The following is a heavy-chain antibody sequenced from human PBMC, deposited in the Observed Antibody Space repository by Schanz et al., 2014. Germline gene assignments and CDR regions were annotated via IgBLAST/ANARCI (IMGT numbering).Heavy chain of an antibody. D-gene: IGHD3-10*01. CDR3: STTPNFYASGTYSWFDP. Sequence: EAQVVESGGGLVKPGGSLRLSCVASGFTFSNAWMNWVRQGPGNRLEWVGRIKSRSDGGATDYAAPVKGRFIISRDDSRNPLYLQMGRLKTEDTAVYYCSTTPNFYASGTYSWFDPWGQGTRVTVSS. V-gene: IGHV3-15*01. CDR1: GFTFSNAW. J-gene: IGHJ5*02. CDR2: IKSRSDGGAT.